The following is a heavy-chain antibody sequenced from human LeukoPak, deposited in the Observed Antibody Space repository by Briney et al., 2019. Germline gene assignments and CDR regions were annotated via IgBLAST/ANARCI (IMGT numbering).Heavy chain of an antibody. CDR2: IYTSGST. CDR1: GGSISSYY. CDR3: ARAKFSTYYPQGFYFDY. D-gene: IGHD3-10*01. V-gene: IGHV4-4*07. J-gene: IGHJ4*02. Sequence: SETLSLTCTVSGGSISSYYWSWIRQPAGKGLEWIGRIYTSGSTSYNPSLKSRVTMSVDTSKNQFSLKLSSVTAADTAVYYCARAKFSTYYPQGFYFDYWGQGTLVTVSS.